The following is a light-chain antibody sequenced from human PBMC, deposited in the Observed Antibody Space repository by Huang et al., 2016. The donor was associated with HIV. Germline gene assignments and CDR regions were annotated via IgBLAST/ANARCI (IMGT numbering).Light chain of an antibody. J-gene: IGKJ2*01. Sequence: ETVMTQSPVTLSVSPGERATLSCRASQSVSSNLAWYQQRHGQDPRLLIYDKATRATGIPARFSGSGSGTEFTLTISGLQSEDFAVYYCQQYSDGYTFGQGTKVDVK. CDR1: QSVSSN. V-gene: IGKV3-15*01. CDR3: QQYSDGYT. CDR2: DKA.